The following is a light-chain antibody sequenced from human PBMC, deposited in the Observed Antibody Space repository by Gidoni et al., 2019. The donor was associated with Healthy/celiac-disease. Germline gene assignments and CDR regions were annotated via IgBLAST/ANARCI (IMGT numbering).Light chain of an antibody. J-gene: IGKJ2*02. CDR2: KAS. CDR3: QQYNSDSRT. CDR1: QSISSW. V-gene: IGKV1-5*03. Sequence: DIQMTQSPSTLSASVGDRVPITCRASQSISSWLAWYQQKPGNAPKLLIYKASSLESGVPSRFSGSGSGTEVTLTISSLQPDDFATYYCQQYNSDSRTFXXXTKLEIK.